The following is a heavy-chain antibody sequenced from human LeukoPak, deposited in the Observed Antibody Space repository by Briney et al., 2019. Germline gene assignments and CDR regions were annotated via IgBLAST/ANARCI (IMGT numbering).Heavy chain of an antibody. Sequence: GGSLRLSCAASGFTFSSYAMHWVRQAPGKGLEWVAVISYDGSNKYYADSVEGRFTISRDNSKNTLYLQMNSLRAEDTAVYYCARDSDDFWSGYLDYWGQGTLVTVSS. CDR2: ISYDGSNK. J-gene: IGHJ4*02. CDR3: ARDSDDFWSGYLDY. D-gene: IGHD3-3*01. CDR1: GFTFSSYA. V-gene: IGHV3-30-3*01.